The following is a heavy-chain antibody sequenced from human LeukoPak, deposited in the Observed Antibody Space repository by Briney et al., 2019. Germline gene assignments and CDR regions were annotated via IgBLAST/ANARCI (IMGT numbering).Heavy chain of an antibody. V-gene: IGHV3-23*01. CDR1: GFTFSDYA. Sequence: PGGSLRLSCIASGFTFSDYAMSWVRQALGKGLKWVSVISGSGGSTYNVDPVKGRFTISRDNSKNTLYLQMNSLRAEDTAVYYCAKSVESAVTTNPYFDYWGQGILVTVSS. D-gene: IGHD4-17*01. CDR2: ISGSGGST. J-gene: IGHJ4*02. CDR3: AKSVESAVTTNPYFDY.